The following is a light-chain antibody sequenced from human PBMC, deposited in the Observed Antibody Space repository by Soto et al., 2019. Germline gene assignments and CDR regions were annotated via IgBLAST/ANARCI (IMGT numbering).Light chain of an antibody. V-gene: IGKV1-5*03. CDR3: LQYDSLWTFGERHDSLWA. CDR1: KSISEW. CDR2: NAS. J-gene: IGKJ1*01. Sequence: DIQMTQSPSTLSASVGDRVTITCRDSKSISEWLAWYEQKLGKAHKLLIYNASRFESGGASRFSGSGSRPEVNLTICSLQRYDFAAYLCLQYDSLWTFGERHDSLWAFGQGREVE.